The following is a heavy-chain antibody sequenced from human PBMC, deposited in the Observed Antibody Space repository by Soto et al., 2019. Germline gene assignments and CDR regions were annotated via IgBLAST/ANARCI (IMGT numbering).Heavy chain of an antibody. CDR2: IKQDGSEK. Sequence: GGSLRLSCAASGFTFSSYWMSWVRQAPGKGLEWVANIKQDGSEKYYVDSVKGRFTISRDNAKNSLYLQMNSLRAEDTAVYYCATTYTKLRYFDWLLYAHWGQGTMVTVSS. V-gene: IGHV3-7*01. CDR1: GFTFSSYW. D-gene: IGHD3-9*01. CDR3: ATTYTKLRYFDWLLYAH. J-gene: IGHJ3*01.